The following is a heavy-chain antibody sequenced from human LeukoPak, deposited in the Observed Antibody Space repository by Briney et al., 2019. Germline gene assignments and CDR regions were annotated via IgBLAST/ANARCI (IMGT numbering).Heavy chain of an antibody. D-gene: IGHD3-3*01. J-gene: IGHJ4*02. CDR3: ARDRTGNNDFGSGYTTFFDY. Sequence: GGSLRLSCAASRFTFTSYWMSWVRQAPGKGLEWVAKINKDGSEKYYVDSVKGRFTISRDNAKNSLYLQMNSLRAEDTAVYYCARDRTGNNDFGSGYTTFFDYSRQGTLVTVSS. CDR1: RFTFTSYW. CDR2: INKDGSEK. V-gene: IGHV3-7*01.